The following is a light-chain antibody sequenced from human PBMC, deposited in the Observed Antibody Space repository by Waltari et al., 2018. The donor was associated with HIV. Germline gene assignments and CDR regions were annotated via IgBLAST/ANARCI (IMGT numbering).Light chain of an antibody. J-gene: IGLJ2*01. Sequence: QSTLTQPRPVSGSPGQSVTISCTGTSSDVGRYDYVSWYQQHPGKAPNLILDEVTTRPSGAPGRFAGSKAGNTSSLTISGLQADDASDFYFCSYAGVYTLVFGGGTKLTVL. CDR2: EVT. CDR3: CSYAGVYTLV. CDR1: SSDVGRYDY. V-gene: IGLV2-11*01.